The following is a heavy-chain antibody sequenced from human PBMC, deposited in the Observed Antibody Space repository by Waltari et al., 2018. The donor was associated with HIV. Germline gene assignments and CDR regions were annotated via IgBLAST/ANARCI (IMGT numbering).Heavy chain of an antibody. V-gene: IGHV1-24*01. J-gene: IGHJ6*02. Sequence: QVQLVQSGAEVKKPGASVKVSCKVSGDTLSDLSMHWVRQAPGKGLEWMGGFDPGDGEIIHAQKFQGRVTMTEDTSTDTAYMELNSLRSEDTAVYYCAKLPIGSASQYYYYGMDVWGQGTSVTVSS. CDR2: FDPGDGEI. CDR3: AKLPIGSASQYYYYGMDV. CDR1: GDTLSDLS. D-gene: IGHD2-2*01.